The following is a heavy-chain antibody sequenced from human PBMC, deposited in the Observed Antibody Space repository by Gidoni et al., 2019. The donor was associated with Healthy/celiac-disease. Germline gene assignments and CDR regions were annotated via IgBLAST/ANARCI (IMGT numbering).Heavy chain of an antibody. V-gene: IGHV5-51*01. D-gene: IGHD4-4*01. J-gene: IGHJ5*02. CDR1: GYSFTSYW. CDR2: IYPGDSDT. Sequence: EVQLVQSGAEVKKPGESLKISCQGSGYSFTSYWIGWVRQMPGKGLEWMGIIYPGDSDTRYSPSFQGQVTISADKSISTAYLQWSSLKASDTAMYYCARQVGNDYSNYLNWFDPWGQGTLVTVSS. CDR3: ARQVGNDYSNYLNWFDP.